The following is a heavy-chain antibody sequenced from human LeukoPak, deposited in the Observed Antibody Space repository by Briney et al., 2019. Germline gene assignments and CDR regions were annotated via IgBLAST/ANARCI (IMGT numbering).Heavy chain of an antibody. CDR3: ARVRRDGYPYGDFQH. CDR2: MSPNSGNT. D-gene: IGHD5-24*01. V-gene: IGHV1-8*01. Sequence: ASVKVSCKASGYTFTSYDINWVRQATGQGLEWMGWMSPNSGNTGCAQKFQGRVTMTRDTSTSTVYMELSSLRSEDTAVYYCARVRRDGYPYGDFQHWGQGTLVTVSS. CDR1: GYTFTSYD. J-gene: IGHJ1*01.